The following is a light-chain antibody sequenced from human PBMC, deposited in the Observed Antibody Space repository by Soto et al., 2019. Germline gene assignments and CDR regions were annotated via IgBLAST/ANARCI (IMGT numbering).Light chain of an antibody. J-gene: IGLJ3*02. CDR3: AAWDDSRNALL. CDR1: SSNIGRNS. V-gene: IGLV1-44*01. CDR2: SNY. Sequence: QSVLTQPPSASETPEQRVTISCSGSSSNIGRNSVNWYQHLPGTAPKLLIYSNYQRPSAVPDRFSGSKSGTSASLVISGLQSEDEADYYCAAWDDSRNALLFGGGTKLTVL.